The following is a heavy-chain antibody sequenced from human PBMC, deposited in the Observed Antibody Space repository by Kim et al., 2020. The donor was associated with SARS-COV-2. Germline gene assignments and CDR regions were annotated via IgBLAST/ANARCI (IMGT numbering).Heavy chain of an antibody. V-gene: IGHV1-3*01. D-gene: IGHD5-18*01. CDR3: AIGYSYGLF. CDR2: GNT. J-gene: IGHJ4*02. Sequence: GNTKYSQKFQGRVTITRDTSASTAYMELSSLRSEDTAVYYCAIGYSYGLFWGQGTLVTVSS.